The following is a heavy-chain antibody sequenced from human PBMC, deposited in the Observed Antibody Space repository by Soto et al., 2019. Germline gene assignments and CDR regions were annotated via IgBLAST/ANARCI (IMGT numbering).Heavy chain of an antibody. J-gene: IGHJ4*02. Sequence: QVQLVESGGGVVQPGRSLRLSCAASGFTFSSYGMHWVRQAPGKGLEWVAVISYDGSNKYYADSVKGRFTISRDNSKNTLSLQMNSLRAGDTAVDYCASYSSGWYPLDYWGQGTLVTVSS. CDR1: GFTFSSYG. D-gene: IGHD6-19*01. CDR3: ASYSSGWYPLDY. V-gene: IGHV3-30*03. CDR2: ISYDGSNK.